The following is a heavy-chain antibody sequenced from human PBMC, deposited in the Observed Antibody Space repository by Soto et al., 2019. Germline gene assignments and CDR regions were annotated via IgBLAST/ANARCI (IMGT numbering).Heavy chain of an antibody. CDR1: GGSISSGGYY. V-gene: IGHV4-39*01. J-gene: IGHJ3*02. D-gene: IGHD2-15*01. CDR3: ASGQLLLPDAFDI. Sequence: PSETLSLTCTVSGGSISSGGYYWSWIRQHPGKGLEWIGYIYYSGSTYYNPSLKSRVTISVDTSKNQFSLKLSSVTAADTAVYYCASGQLLLPDAFDIWGQGTMVTVSS. CDR2: IYYSGST.